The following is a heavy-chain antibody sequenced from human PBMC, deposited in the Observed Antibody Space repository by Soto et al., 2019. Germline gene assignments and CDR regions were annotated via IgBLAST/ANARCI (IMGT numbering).Heavy chain of an antibody. J-gene: IGHJ4*02. CDR3: TKGTIVVVPFAIGFDY. CDR2: ISGSGGRT. D-gene: IGHD2-2*01. CDR1: GFIFSNYA. Sequence: EVQLLESGGGLVQPGGSLRLSCAASGFIFSNYAMNWVRQAPGMGLEWVSGISGSGGRTYYDDTVKGRFTISRDNSKNTLYLQMNRLRAEDRAVYYCTKGTIVVVPFAIGFDYWGQGTQVTVPA. V-gene: IGHV3-23*01.